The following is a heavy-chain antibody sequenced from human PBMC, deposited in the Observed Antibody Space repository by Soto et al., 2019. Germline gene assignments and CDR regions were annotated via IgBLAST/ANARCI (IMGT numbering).Heavy chain of an antibody. CDR2: MSQGGTT. CDR3: ARDRGGITVAANPLGEWFDP. J-gene: IGHJ5*02. D-gene: IGHD6-19*01. V-gene: IGHV4-59*08. CDR1: GVSIANFF. Sequence: SETLSLTCTVSGVSIANFFWSWVRQPPGKGLEWIGYMSQGGTTTYNPSLKGRATISVDKSKNQLSLKLTSVTAADTAMYYCARDRGGITVAANPLGEWFDPWGPGTLVTVSS.